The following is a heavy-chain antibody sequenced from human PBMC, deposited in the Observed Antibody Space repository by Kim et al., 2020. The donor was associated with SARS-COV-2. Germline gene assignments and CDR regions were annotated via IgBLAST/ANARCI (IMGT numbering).Heavy chain of an antibody. D-gene: IGHD3-10*01. CDR2: ISAYNGNT. CDR1: GYTFTSYG. Sequence: ASVKVSCKASGYTFTSYGISWVRQAPGQGLEWMGWISAYNGNTNYAQKLQGRVTMTTDTSTSTAYMELRSLRSDETAVYYCARAMGGNPDTPLVLWLGEPFDSWGQGTLDTVSS. V-gene: IGHV1-18*01. J-gene: IGHJ4*02. CDR3: ARAMGGNPDTPLVLWLGEPFDS.